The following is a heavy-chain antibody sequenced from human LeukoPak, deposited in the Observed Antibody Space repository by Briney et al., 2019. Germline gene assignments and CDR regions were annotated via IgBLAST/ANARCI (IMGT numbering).Heavy chain of an antibody. V-gene: IGHV3-21*01. CDR3: ARGFRAFDF. CDR2: ISSTSTSI. CDR1: GFTFSSHT. Sequence: GGSLRLSCAASGFTFSSHTMNWVRPAPGKGLEWVSSISSTSTSIYHADSVKGRFTISRDNTKNSLYLQMDSLRAEDTAVYYCARGFRAFDFWAQGTMVTVSS. J-gene: IGHJ3*01.